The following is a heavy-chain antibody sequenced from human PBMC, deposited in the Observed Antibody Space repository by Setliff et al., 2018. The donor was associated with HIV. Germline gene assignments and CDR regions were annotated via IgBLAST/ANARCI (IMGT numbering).Heavy chain of an antibody. V-gene: IGHV1-3*04. CDR1: GYTFTSYA. Sequence: ASVKVSCKASGYTFTSYAMNWVRQAPGQGLEWMGWISTNTGDTSYSEKFQGRLTITRDTSANTAYMELSNLRSEDTAIYYCLRRATAAEVFDYWGQGTLVTVSS. J-gene: IGHJ4*02. D-gene: IGHD6-13*01. CDR2: ISTNTGDT. CDR3: LRRATAAEVFDY.